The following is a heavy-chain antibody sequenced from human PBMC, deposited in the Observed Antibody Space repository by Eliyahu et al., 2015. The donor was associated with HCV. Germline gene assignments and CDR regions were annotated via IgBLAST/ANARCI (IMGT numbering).Heavy chain of an antibody. V-gene: IGHV3-30*18. CDR1: GFTFSSYG. CDR2: ISYDGSNK. Sequence: QVQLVESGGGVVQPGRSLRLSCAASGFTFSSYGMHWVRQAPGKGLEWVGVISYDGSNKYYADSVKGRFTISRDNSKNTLYLQMNSLRAEDTAVYYCAKDLIAAVPYYMDVWGKGTTVTVSS. CDR3: AKDLIAAVPYYMDV. J-gene: IGHJ6*03. D-gene: IGHD6-13*01.